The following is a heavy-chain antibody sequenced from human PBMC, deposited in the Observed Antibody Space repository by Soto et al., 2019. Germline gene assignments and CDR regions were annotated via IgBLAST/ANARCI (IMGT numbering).Heavy chain of an antibody. V-gene: IGHV3-21*01. CDR1: GFTFSSYS. Sequence: SLRLSCAASGFTFSSYSMNWVRQAPGKGLEWVSSISSSSSYIYYADSVKGRFTISRDNAKNSLYLQMNSLRAEDTAVYYCAREGYYGSGSPFDDYWGQGTLVTVSS. D-gene: IGHD3-10*01. CDR3: AREGYYGSGSPFDDY. J-gene: IGHJ4*02. CDR2: ISSSSSYI.